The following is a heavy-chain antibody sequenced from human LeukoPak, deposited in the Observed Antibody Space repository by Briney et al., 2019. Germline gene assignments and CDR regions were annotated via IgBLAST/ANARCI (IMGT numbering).Heavy chain of an antibody. Sequence: GGSLRLSCAASGFTFSSYAMSWVRQAPGKGLEWVSAISGSGGSTYYADSVKGRFTISRGNSKNTLYLQMNSLRAEDTAVYYCAKVKVPIYYDFWSGHIPYYYGMDVWGQGTTVTVSS. D-gene: IGHD3-3*01. CDR1: GFTFSSYA. CDR2: ISGSGGST. CDR3: AKVKVPIYYDFWSGHIPYYYGMDV. V-gene: IGHV3-23*01. J-gene: IGHJ6*02.